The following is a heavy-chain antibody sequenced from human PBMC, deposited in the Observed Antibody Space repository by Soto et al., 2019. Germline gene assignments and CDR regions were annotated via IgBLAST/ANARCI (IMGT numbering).Heavy chain of an antibody. J-gene: IGHJ4*02. V-gene: IGHV4-34*01. CDR3: ARGRYYGSGSYEY. Sequence: SETLSLTCAVYGGSFSGYYWSWIRQPPGKGLEWIGEINHSGSTNYNPSLKSRVTISVDTSKNQFSLKLSSVTAADTAVHYCARGRYYGSGSYEYWGQGTLVTVSS. D-gene: IGHD3-10*01. CDR1: GGSFSGYY. CDR2: INHSGST.